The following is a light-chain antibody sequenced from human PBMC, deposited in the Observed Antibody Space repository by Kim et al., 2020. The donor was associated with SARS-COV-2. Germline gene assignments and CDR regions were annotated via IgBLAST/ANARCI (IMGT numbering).Light chain of an antibody. Sequence: AWGQALTFTGQPASFRTYFASWYPQKPGPAPPVFFYGKNNRPSGIPHRVSGSGSGNTASFTITGAQAEDDADYYCNSRDSGGNLLFGTGTKVTVL. J-gene: IGLJ1*01. V-gene: IGLV3-19*01. CDR3: NSRDSGGNLL. CDR2: GKN. CDR1: SFRTYF.